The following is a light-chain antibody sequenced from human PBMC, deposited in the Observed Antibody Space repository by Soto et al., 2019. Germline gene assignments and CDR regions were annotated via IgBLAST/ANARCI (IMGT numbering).Light chain of an antibody. CDR2: LGS. V-gene: IGKV2-28*01. J-gene: IGKJ4*01. CDR1: QSLLHSNGYNY. CDR3: MQGTHWPPGLT. Sequence: DIVMTQSPLSLPVTPGEPASISCRSSQSLLHSNGYNYLDWYLQKPGQSPQLPIYLGSNRASGVPDRFSGSGSGNDFTLKISRVEAEDVGVYYCMQGTHWPPGLTFGGGTKVEIK.